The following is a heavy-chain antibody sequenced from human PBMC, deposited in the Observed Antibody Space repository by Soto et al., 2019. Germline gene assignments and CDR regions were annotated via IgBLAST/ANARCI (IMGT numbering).Heavy chain of an antibody. Sequence: GGSLRLSCAASGFTFSDHYMDWVRQAPGKGLEWVGRIKNKDNSYTTQYAASVNGRFAISRDDSMSSLRLQMNRLKTDDTAVYFCARGGILFDESLDYGMDVWGQGTTVTVSS. V-gene: IGHV3-72*01. CDR2: IKNKDNSYTT. CDR3: ARGGILFDESLDYGMDV. J-gene: IGHJ6*02. D-gene: IGHD3-16*01. CDR1: GFTFSDHY.